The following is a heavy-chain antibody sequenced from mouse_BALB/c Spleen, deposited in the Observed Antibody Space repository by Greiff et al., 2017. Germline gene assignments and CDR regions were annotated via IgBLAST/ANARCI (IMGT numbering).Heavy chain of an antibody. V-gene: IGHV5-9-1*01. D-gene: IGHD3-2*01. CDR3: ARRADSSCYVEFAY. CDR2: ISSGGSYT. CDR1: GFTFSSYA. Sequence: DVMLVESGGGLVKPGGSLKLSCAASGFTFSSYAMSWVRQTPEKRLEWVATISSGGSYTYYPDSVKGRFTISRDNAKNTLYLQMSSLRSEDTAMYYCARRADSSCYVEFAYWDQGTLVTVSA. J-gene: IGHJ3*01.